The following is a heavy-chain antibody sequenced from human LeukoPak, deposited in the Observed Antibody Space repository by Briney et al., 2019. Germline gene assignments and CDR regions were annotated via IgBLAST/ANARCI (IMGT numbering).Heavy chain of an antibody. CDR1: GFTFSSYE. CDR2: ISSSASNI. J-gene: IGHJ4*02. CDR3: AAINIAQLPIRVY. Sequence: PGGSLRLSCAASGFTFSSYEMNWVRQAPGKGLEYISYISSSASNIYNADSVKGRFTISRDNAKNSLYLQMNSLRAEDTAVYYCAAINIAQLPIRVYWGQGTLVTVSS. V-gene: IGHV3-48*03. D-gene: IGHD5-24*01.